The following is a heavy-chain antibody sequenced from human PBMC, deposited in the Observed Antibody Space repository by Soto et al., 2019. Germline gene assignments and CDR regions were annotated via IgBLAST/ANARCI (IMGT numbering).Heavy chain of an antibody. Sequence: PGGSLRLSCAASGFTFSDYYMSWIRQAPGKGLEWVSYISSSGSTIYYADSVKGRFTISRDNAKNSLYLQMNSLRAEDTAVYYCARAHREYGGYRPSWSIYFDYWGQGTLVTVSS. CDR2: ISSSGSTI. D-gene: IGHD5-12*01. CDR1: GFTFSDYY. CDR3: ARAHREYGGYRPSWSIYFDY. J-gene: IGHJ4*02. V-gene: IGHV3-11*01.